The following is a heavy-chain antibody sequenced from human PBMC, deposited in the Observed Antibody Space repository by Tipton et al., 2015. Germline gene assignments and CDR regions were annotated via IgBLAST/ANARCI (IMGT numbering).Heavy chain of an antibody. V-gene: IGHV4-61*01. J-gene: IGHJ6*02. CDR3: ARDLEHGMDV. CDR2: ISYTETS. D-gene: IGHD3-3*01. CDR1: GGSVTSGSYY. Sequence: TLSLTCGVSGGSVTSGSYYWSWIRQPPGKGLEWIGYISYTETSHYNPSLKSRVTISVDTSKNEFSLKLRSVTAADTAVYYCARDLEHGMDVWGQGTTVTVSS.